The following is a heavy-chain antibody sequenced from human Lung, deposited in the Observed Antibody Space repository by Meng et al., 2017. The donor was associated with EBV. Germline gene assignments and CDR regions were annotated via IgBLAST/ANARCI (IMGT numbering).Heavy chain of an antibody. D-gene: IGHD1-14*01. V-gene: IGHV3-30*18. J-gene: IGHJ5*02. CDR1: GFTFIGYV. CDR3: AKDLSGRFDP. Sequence: VGRGCALVQPGRSLSLSCAAPGFTFIGYVFHWVRQAPGKGPEWVAIIPSDASHNKYYADSVKGRFTISRDNSKNTLYLQMNSLKIEDTAVYYCAKDLSGRFDPWGQGTLVTVSS. CDR2: IPSDASHNK.